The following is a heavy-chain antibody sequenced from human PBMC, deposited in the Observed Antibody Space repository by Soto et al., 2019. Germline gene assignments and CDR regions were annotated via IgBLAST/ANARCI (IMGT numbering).Heavy chain of an antibody. CDR1: GGSISSSSYY. CDR3: ARGGWSSSAAFDY. CDR2: IYYSGST. V-gene: IGHV4-39*01. Sequence: SETLSLTCTVSGGSISSSSYYWGWIRQPPGKGLAWIGSIYYSGSTYYNPSLKSRVTISVGTSKNQFSLKLSSVTAADTAVYYCARGGWSSSAAFDYWGQGTLVTVSS. D-gene: IGHD6-6*01. J-gene: IGHJ4*02.